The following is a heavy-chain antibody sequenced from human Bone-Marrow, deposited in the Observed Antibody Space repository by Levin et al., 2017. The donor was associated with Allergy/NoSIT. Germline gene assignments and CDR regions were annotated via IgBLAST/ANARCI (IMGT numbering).Heavy chain of an antibody. D-gene: IGHD6-19*01. Sequence: PPGGSLRLSCAASGLTVSSNYMSWVRQAPGRGLEWVSVIYSGGTTYYADSVRGRFTISRDNSKNTLYLQMNSLRAEDTAVYYCARVGYSSGYYAYYFDDWGQGTLVTVSS. CDR1: GLTVSSNY. V-gene: IGHV3-53*01. J-gene: IGHJ4*02. CDR3: ARVGYSSGYYAYYFDD. CDR2: IYSGGTT.